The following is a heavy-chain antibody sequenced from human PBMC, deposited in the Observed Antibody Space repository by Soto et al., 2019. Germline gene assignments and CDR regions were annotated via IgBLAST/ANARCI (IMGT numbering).Heavy chain of an antibody. V-gene: IGHV4-39*01. CDR2: IYYSGST. Sequence: SDTLSISCTLSGGSISSSSYYWSWIRQTPGKGLEWIGSIYYSGSTYYNPSLKSRVTISVDTSKNQFSLKLSSVTAADTAVYYCAPLMYSSGWYYFDYWGQGTLVTVSS. J-gene: IGHJ4*02. CDR3: APLMYSSGWYYFDY. CDR1: GGSISSSSYY. D-gene: IGHD6-19*01.